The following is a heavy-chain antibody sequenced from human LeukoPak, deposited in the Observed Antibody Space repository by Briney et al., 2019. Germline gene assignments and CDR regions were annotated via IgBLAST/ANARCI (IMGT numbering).Heavy chain of an antibody. CDR1: GGSISSYY. D-gene: IGHD3-22*01. CDR3: ARDYYDSSGYPFCDY. J-gene: IGHJ4*02. CDR2: IYTSGGT. V-gene: IGHV4-4*07. Sequence: SETLSLTCTVSGGSISSYYWSWIRQPAGKGLEWIGRIYTSGGTTYNPSLKSRVTMSADTSKNQLSLKLSSVTAADTAVYYCARDYYDSSGYPFCDYWGQGTLVTVSS.